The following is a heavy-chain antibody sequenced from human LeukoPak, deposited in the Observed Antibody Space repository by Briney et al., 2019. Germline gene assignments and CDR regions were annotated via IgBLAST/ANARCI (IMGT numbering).Heavy chain of an antibody. D-gene: IGHD5-18*01. CDR1: GFTFTRYW. CDR3: ARGNGYNYGYLDY. Sequence: GGSLRLSCAASGFTFTRYWMSWVRQAPGKGLEWVTVVWHDGSNKYYADSVKGRFTVSRDNSKNTLYLQMNSLRAEDTAVYYCARGNGYNYGYLDYWGQGTLVTVSS. J-gene: IGHJ4*02. CDR2: VWHDGSNK. V-gene: IGHV3-33*07.